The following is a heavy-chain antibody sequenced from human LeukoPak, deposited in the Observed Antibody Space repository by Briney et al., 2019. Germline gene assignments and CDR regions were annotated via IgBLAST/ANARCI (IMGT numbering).Heavy chain of an antibody. Sequence: GGSLRLSCAASGFTFSSYAMSWVRQAPGKGLEWVSAISGSGGSTYYADSEKGRFTISRDNSKNTLYLQMNSLRAEDTAVYYCAKGYSTIREYGMDVWGQGTTVTVSS. CDR2: ISGSGGST. V-gene: IGHV3-23*01. CDR1: GFTFSSYA. J-gene: IGHJ6*02. CDR3: AKGYSTIREYGMDV. D-gene: IGHD6-13*01.